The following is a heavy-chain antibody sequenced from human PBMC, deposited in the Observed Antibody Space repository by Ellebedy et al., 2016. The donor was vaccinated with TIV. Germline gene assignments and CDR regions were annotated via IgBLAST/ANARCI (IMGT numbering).Heavy chain of an antibody. CDR1: RFSFSSYW. D-gene: IGHD3-16*01. CDR3: ATDGSYGDYLSPTHAFEI. CDR2: INQDGSDT. V-gene: IGHV3-7*01. J-gene: IGHJ3*02. Sequence: GESLKISCAASRFSFSSYWMTWVRQPPGKGLEWVANINQDGSDTYYVDSVKGRFTISRDNAKRTLDLQMNSLRAEDTAIYYCATDGSYGDYLSPTHAFEIWGQGTLVTVSP.